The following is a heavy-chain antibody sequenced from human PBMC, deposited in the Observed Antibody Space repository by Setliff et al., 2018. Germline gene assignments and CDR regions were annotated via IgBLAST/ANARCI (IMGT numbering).Heavy chain of an antibody. D-gene: IGHD3-22*01. Sequence: ASVKVSCKVSAYTLSELFMHWVRQAPGKGLEWMGGFDAEDGETIYAQKFQGRVTMTEDTSTDTAYMELSGLRSEDTALYYCAIIRPDSSGYYWIFDYWGQGTLVTV. CDR3: AIIRPDSSGYYWIFDY. CDR2: FDAEDGET. CDR1: AYTLSELF. V-gene: IGHV1-24*01. J-gene: IGHJ4*02.